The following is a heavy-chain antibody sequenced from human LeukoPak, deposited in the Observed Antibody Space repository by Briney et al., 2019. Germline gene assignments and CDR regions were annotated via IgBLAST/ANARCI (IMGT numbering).Heavy chain of an antibody. V-gene: IGHV3-30*03. CDR2: ISHDGSNK. J-gene: IGHJ4*02. CDR3: ASQTGTTPR. CDR1: GFTFSSYG. Sequence: GRSLRLSCAASGFTFSSYGMHWVRQAPGKGLEWVAVISHDGSNKYYADSVKGRFTISRDNSKNTLYLKMNSLRVEDTAMYYCASQTGTTPRWGQGILVTVSS. D-gene: IGHD1-7*01.